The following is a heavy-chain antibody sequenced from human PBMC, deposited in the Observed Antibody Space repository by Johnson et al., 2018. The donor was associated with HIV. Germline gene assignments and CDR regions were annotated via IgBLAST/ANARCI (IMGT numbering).Heavy chain of an antibody. J-gene: IGHJ3*02. CDR3: GRESRGVVVVTQGAFDS. CDR2: ISYDGSNK. Sequence: QVQLVESGGGVVQPGGSLRLSCAASGFTFSSYAMHWVRQAPGKGLEWVAVISYDGSNKYYADSVKGRFTISRDNSKNTLYLQMNSLRAEDTAVYYWGRESRGVVVVTQGAFDSWGQGTMVTVSS. CDR1: GFTFSSYA. D-gene: IGHD2-15*01. V-gene: IGHV3-30*04.